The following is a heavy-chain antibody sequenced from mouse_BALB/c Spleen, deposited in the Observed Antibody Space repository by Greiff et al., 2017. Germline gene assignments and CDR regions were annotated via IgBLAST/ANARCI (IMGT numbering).Heavy chain of an antibody. Sequence: DVMLVESGGGLVQPGGSRKLSCAASGFTFSSFGMHWVRQAPEKGLEWVAYISSGSSTIYYADTVKGRFTISRDNPKNTLFLQMTSLRSEDTAMYYCASTVVNAMDYWGQGTSVTVSS. V-gene: IGHV5-17*02. D-gene: IGHD1-1*01. J-gene: IGHJ4*01. CDR3: ASTVVNAMDY. CDR2: ISSGSSTI. CDR1: GFTFSSFG.